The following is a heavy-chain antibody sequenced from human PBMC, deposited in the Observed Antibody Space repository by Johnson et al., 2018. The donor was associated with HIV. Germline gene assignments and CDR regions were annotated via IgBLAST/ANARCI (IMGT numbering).Heavy chain of an antibody. CDR1: GFTFSNAW. D-gene: IGHD5-18*01. V-gene: IGHV3-15*05. Sequence: VQLVESGGGLVKPGGSLRLSCAASGFTFSNAWMSWVRQAPGKGLEWVGRIRSKANNYATTYAASLKGRFTISRDNAKNSLYLQMNSLRAEDTAFYYCARESRIWGDTRVLEGAFDIWGQGTMVTVSS. CDR2: IRSKANNYAT. CDR3: ARESRIWGDTRVLEGAFDI. J-gene: IGHJ3*02.